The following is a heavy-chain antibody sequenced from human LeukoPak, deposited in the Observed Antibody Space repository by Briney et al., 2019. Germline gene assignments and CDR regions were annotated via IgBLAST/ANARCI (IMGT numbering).Heavy chain of an antibody. J-gene: IGHJ6*03. CDR1: GGSFSGYY. CDR2: INHSGST. D-gene: IGHD2-2*01. CDR3: ARGRGSSSCYYMDV. V-gene: IGHV4-34*01. Sequence: SETLSLTCAVYGGSFSGYYWSWIRQPPGKGLEWIGEINHSGSTNYNPSLKSRVTISVDTSKNQFSLKLSSVTAADMAVYYCARGRGSSSCYYMDVWGKGTTVTVSS.